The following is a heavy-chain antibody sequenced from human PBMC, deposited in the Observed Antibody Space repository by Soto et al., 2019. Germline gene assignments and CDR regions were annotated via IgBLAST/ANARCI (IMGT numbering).Heavy chain of an antibody. V-gene: IGHV3-30*02. CDR3: AKVGPTVQDYRGYYYYYGMDV. J-gene: IGHJ6*02. Sequence: PGGSLRLSCAASGFTFSSYAMHWVRQAPGKGLEWVGFIWYDGSNMNYAESVKGRFTISRDNSKNTLYLQMNSLRAEDTAVYYCAKVGPTVQDYRGYYYYYGMDVWGQGTTVTVSS. CDR2: IWYDGSNM. D-gene: IGHD4-17*01. CDR1: GFTFSSYA.